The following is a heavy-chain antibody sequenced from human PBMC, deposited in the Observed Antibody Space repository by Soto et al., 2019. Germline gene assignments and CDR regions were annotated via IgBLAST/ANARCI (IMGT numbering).Heavy chain of an antibody. Sequence: GESLKISCKGSGYTFTDYWIGWVRQLPGKGLEWMGIIYPGDSDTRYSPSFQGHVTITVDKSTNTAYLQWNTLRASDTAMYYCARHLSNFRYYYYAMDVWGQGTTVTVSS. CDR1: GYTFTDYW. J-gene: IGHJ6*02. V-gene: IGHV5-51*01. CDR2: IYPGDSDT. CDR3: ARHLSNFRYYYYAMDV. D-gene: IGHD4-4*01.